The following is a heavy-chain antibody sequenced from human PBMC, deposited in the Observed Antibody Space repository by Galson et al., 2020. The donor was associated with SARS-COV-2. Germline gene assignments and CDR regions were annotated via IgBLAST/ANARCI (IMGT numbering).Heavy chain of an antibody. J-gene: IGHJ6*02. D-gene: IGHD6-19*01. CDR1: GFTFSSYE. Sequence: GGSLRLSCAASGFTFSSYEMNWVRQAPGKGLKWGSYINSSGSTTYYAYSVKGRFTISRDNAKTSLYLQMNSLRAEDTAVYYCARELRTIVEVAVRPLDVWGQGTTVTVSS. CDR2: INSSGSTT. V-gene: IGHV3-48*03. CDR3: ARELRTIVEVAVRPLDV.